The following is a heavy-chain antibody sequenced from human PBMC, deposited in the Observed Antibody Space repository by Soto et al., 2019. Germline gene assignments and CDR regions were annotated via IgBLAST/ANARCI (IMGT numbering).Heavy chain of an antibody. CDR3: VRTSLVVAVATREDL. D-gene: IGHD2-15*01. CDR2: IDSDGSRI. CDR1: GFTFSNYW. J-gene: IGHJ4*02. V-gene: IGHV3-74*01. Sequence: EVQLVESGGGLVQPGESLRLSCAASGFTFSNYWMHWVRQAPGKGLVWVSRIDSDGSRITYADFVKGRFTISRDNAKNTVYLHMTSLIAEHTAVYYCVRTSLVVAVATREDLWGQGTLVNFSS.